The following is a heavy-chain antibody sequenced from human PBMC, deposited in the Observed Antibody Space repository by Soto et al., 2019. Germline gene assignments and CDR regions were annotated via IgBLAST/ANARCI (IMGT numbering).Heavy chain of an antibody. J-gene: IGHJ6*02. CDR3: ARDRGYSGYDYGYYYHYGMDV. Sequence: GGSLRLSCAASGFTFSSYGMHWVRQAPGKGLEWVAVIWYDGSNKYYADSVKGRFTISRDNSKNTLYLQMNSLRAEDTAVYYCARDRGYSGYDYGYYYHYGMDVWGQGTTVTVSS. D-gene: IGHD5-12*01. CDR1: GFTFSSYG. V-gene: IGHV3-33*01. CDR2: IWYDGSNK.